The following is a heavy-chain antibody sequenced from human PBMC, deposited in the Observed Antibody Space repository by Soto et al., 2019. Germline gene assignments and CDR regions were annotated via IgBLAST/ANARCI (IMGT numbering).Heavy chain of an antibody. CDR1: GFAFRSYW. Sequence: GGSLRLSCAASGFAFRSYWMNLVRQSPGKGLEWVAKINQDGSVKYYVDSVRGRFTISRDNAKNSLFLQMNSLRAEDTALYYCVRFPFFVHSDQGYWGQGTLITVSS. V-gene: IGHV3-7*01. CDR2: INQDGSVK. J-gene: IGHJ4*02. D-gene: IGHD1-26*01. CDR3: VRFPFFVHSDQGY.